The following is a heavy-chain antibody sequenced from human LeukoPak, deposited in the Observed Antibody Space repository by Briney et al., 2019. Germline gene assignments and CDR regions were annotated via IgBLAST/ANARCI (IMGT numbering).Heavy chain of an antibody. CDR2: MNPNSGNT. CDR3: ARGGYSYGSYYYGSGSYNY. Sequence: ASVKVSCKASGYTFTSYDINWVRQATGQGLERMGWMNPNSGNTGYAQKFQGRVTITRNTSISTAYMELSSLRSKDTAVYYCARGGYSYGSYYYGSGSYNYWGQGTLVTVSS. J-gene: IGHJ4*02. CDR1: GYTFTSYD. D-gene: IGHD3-10*01. V-gene: IGHV1-8*03.